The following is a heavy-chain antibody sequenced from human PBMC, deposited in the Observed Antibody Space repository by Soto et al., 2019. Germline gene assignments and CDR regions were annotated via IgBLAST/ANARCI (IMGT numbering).Heavy chain of an antibody. V-gene: IGHV1-46*01. CDR2: INPNGGST. D-gene: IGHD3-16*01. J-gene: IGHJ6*02. Sequence: QVQMVQSGTEVQKPGASVKVSYRTSGYTFTSYYIHWVRQAPGQGLEWMGIINPNGGSTGYAQKFQGRLTMTRDMSAGTVYMELSSLTSDDTAVYYCVRSGGAIGGSTYYFFYGMDVWGQGTTVTVSS. CDR3: VRSGGAIGGSTYYFFYGMDV. CDR1: GYTFTSYY.